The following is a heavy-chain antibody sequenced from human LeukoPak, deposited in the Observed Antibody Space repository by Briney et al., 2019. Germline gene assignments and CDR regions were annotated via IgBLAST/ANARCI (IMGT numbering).Heavy chain of an antibody. V-gene: IGHV3-30*18. CDR3: ANSLRGRATIDSYYYYYGMDV. J-gene: IGHJ6*02. CDR1: GFAFSSYG. CDR2: ISYDGSNK. Sequence: PGGSLRLSCAASGFAFSSYGMHWVRQAPGKGLEWVAVISYDGSNKYYADSVKGRFTISRDNSKNTLYLQMNSLRAEDTAVYYCANSLRGRATIDSYYYYYGMDVWGRGTTVTVPS. D-gene: IGHD5-12*01.